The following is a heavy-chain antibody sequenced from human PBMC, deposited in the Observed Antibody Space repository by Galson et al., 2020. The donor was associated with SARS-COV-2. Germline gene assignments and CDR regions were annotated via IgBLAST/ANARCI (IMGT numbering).Heavy chain of an antibody. CDR3: ARAKYITIFGVVIESYGMDV. CDR2: ISSSGSTI. V-gene: IGHV3-48*03. D-gene: IGHD3-3*01. Sequence: GGSLRLSCAASGFTFSSYEMNWVRQAPGKGLEWVSYISSSGSTIYYADSVKGRFTISRDNAKNSLYLQMNSLRAEDTAVYYCARAKYITIFGVVIESYGMDVWGQGTTVTVSS. CDR1: GFTFSSYE. J-gene: IGHJ6*02.